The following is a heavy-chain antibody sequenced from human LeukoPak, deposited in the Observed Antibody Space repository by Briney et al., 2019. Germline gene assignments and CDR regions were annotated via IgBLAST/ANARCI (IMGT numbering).Heavy chain of an antibody. CDR2: ISGNSGSI. CDR1: GFTFDDYA. V-gene: IGHV3-9*03. Sequence: GGSLRLSCAASGFTFDDYAMHWVRQAPGKGLEWVSGISGNSGSIGYADSVKGRFTISRDNAKNSLYLQMNRLRAEDMALYYCAKDRDDILTGFHFDYWGQGTLVTVSS. J-gene: IGHJ4*02. CDR3: AKDRDDILTGFHFDY. D-gene: IGHD3-9*01.